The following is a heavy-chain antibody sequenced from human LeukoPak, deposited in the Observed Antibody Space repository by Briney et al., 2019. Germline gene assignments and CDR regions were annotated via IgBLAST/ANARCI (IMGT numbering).Heavy chain of an antibody. CDR3: ARGRTGYWYFHL. V-gene: IGHV4-34*01. D-gene: IGHD7-27*01. CDR1: GGSFSGYY. CDR2: INHSGST. Sequence: SETLSLTCAVYGGSFSGYYWSWVRQPPGKGLEWIGEINHSGSTNYNPSLTSRVTISVDTSKNQFSLKLSSVTAADTAVYYCARGRTGYWYFHLWGRGTLVTVSS. J-gene: IGHJ2*01.